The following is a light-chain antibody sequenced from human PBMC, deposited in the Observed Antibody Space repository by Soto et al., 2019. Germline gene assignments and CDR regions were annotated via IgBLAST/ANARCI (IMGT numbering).Light chain of an antibody. J-gene: IGKJ1*01. Sequence: EIVLTQSPATLSLSPGEIATLSCRASQSVSSYLACYQQKPGQAPRLLIYDASNRATGIPARFSGSGSGTDFTLTISSLEPEDCAVYYCQQRSNWPRTFGQGTKVEIK. CDR3: QQRSNWPRT. CDR2: DAS. CDR1: QSVSSY. V-gene: IGKV3-11*01.